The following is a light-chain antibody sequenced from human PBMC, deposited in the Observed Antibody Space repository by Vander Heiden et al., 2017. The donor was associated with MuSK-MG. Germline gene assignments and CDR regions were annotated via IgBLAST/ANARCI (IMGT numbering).Light chain of an antibody. CDR1: ALSKKY. Sequence: SSDLTQPPSLSVSLGQTARVTCSGEALSKKYGYWYQQRPGQSPALIIFKDTERPSHIPDRFSGSSSGTTLTLTISGAQAEDEADYYCLAADISGAHYWVFGGGTKLTVV. J-gene: IGLJ3*02. CDR2: KDT. V-gene: IGLV3-16*01. CDR3: LAADISGAHYWV.